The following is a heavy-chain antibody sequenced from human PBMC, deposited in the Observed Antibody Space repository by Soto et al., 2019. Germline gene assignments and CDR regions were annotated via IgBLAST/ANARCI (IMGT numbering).Heavy chain of an antibody. CDR2: INSDGTTT. CDR1: SYSVCIPW. CDR3: ARDVSYSMDV. Sequence: GWSPGLDCALSSYSVCIPWMPWVRQAPGKGLVWVSYINSDGTTTTHADSVKGRFTISRDNAKNTLYLQMNSLRAEDTAVYYCARDVSYSMDVWGQGPTVPVYS. V-gene: IGHV3-74*01. J-gene: IGHJ6*02.